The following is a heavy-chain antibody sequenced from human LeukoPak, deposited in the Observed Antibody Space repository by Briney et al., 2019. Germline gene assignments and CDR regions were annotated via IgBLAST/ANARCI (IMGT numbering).Heavy chain of an antibody. V-gene: IGHV3-23*01. CDR1: GSTSSTYA. CDR2: ISGSGAST. D-gene: IGHD1-26*01. Sequence: GGSLRLSCAASGSTSSTYAMSWVRQAPGKGLEWVSAISGSGASTYYADSVTGRFTISRDNSKNTVFLHMKTLRVEDTALYYCARWGVSFSSRFDPWGQGTLVTVSS. J-gene: IGHJ5*02. CDR3: ARWGVSFSSRFDP.